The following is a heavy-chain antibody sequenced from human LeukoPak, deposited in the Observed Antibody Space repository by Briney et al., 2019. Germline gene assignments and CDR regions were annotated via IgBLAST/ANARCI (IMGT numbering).Heavy chain of an antibody. J-gene: IGHJ6*02. Sequence: SETLSLTCTVSGGSITSSTSYWGWIRQPPGKGLEWIGTIYYSGSTYYNPSLKSRVTISVDTSKNQFSLKLSSVTAADTAVYYCARGADIVVVPAEVGMDVWGQGTTVTVSS. CDR2: IYYSGST. V-gene: IGHV4-39*07. CDR3: ARGADIVVVPAEVGMDV. CDR1: GGSITSSTSY. D-gene: IGHD2-2*01.